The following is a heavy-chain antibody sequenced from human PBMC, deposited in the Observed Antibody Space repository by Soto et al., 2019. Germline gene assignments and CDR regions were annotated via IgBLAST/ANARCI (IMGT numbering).Heavy chain of an antibody. Sequence: GGSLRLSCAASGFTFSNAWMSWVRQAPGKGLEWVGRIKSKTDGGTTDYAAPVKGRFTISRDDSKNTLYLQMNSLKTEDTAVYYCTTDGAMSSTSRSYYYYYMDVWGKGTTVTVSS. V-gene: IGHV3-15*01. CDR3: TTDGAMSSTSRSYYYYYMDV. D-gene: IGHD2-2*01. CDR1: GFTFSNAW. J-gene: IGHJ6*03. CDR2: IKSKTDGGTT.